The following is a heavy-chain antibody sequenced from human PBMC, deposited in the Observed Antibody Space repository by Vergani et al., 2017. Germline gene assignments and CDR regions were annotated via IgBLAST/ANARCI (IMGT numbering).Heavy chain of an antibody. Sequence: VQLVESGGGLVQPGRSLRLSCAASGFTFDDYAMHWVRQAPGKGLEWVSGISWNSGSIGYADSVQGRFTISRDNAKNSLYLQMNSLRAEDTALYYCAKEAAAGVYYYYYYMDVWGKGTTVTVSS. CDR1: GFTFDDYA. J-gene: IGHJ6*03. CDR3: AKEAAAGVYYYYYYMDV. CDR2: ISWNSGSI. D-gene: IGHD6-13*01. V-gene: IGHV3-9*01.